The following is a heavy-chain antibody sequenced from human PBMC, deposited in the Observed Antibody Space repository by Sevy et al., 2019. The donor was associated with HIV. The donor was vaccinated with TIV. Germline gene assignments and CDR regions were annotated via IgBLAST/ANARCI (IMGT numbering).Heavy chain of an antibody. CDR3: ARPYGSGSWEAFDI. V-gene: IGHV3-21*01. D-gene: IGHD3-10*01. J-gene: IGHJ3*02. Sequence: GGSLRLSCAASGFTFSTYTMNWVRQAPGKGLKSVSSISSSSNYIYYADSVKGRFTISRDNAKNSLYLQMNSLRAEDTAVYYCARPYGSGSWEAFDIWGQGTMVTVSS. CDR1: GFTFSTYT. CDR2: ISSSSNYI.